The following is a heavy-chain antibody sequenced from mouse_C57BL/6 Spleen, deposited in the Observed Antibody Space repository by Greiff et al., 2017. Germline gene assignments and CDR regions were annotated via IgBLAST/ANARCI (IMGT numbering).Heavy chain of an antibody. CDR2: ISYDGSN. Sequence: EVKLQESGPGLVKPSQSLSLTCSVTGYSITSGYYWNWIRQFPGNKLEWMGYISYDGSNNYNPSLQNRISITRDTSKNQFFLKLNSVTTEETATYYCARETYDYDGGFAYWGQGTLVTVSA. D-gene: IGHD2-4*01. CDR1: GYSITSGYY. V-gene: IGHV3-6*01. J-gene: IGHJ3*01. CDR3: ARETYDYDGGFAY.